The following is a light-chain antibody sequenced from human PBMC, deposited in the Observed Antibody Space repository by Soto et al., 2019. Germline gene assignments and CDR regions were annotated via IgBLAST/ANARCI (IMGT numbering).Light chain of an antibody. CDR2: STS. Sequence: QTVVTQEPSLTVSPGGTVTLTCASSAGAVTSAYDTNWLQQKPGQAPRALIYSTSEKHSWTPARFSGSLLGGKAALTLSAAQPEDEAVYYCLLYYGGAQVLFGGGTKLTVL. V-gene: IGLV7-43*01. CDR1: AGAVTSAYD. CDR3: LLYYGGAQVL. J-gene: IGLJ2*01.